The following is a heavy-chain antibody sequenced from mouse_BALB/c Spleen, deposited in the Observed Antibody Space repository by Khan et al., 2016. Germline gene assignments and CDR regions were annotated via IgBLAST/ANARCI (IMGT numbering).Heavy chain of an antibody. CDR3: ARGGRSDYYAMDY. Sequence: QVQLQQSGAELARPGASVKLSCKASAYTFTDYYINWVKQRTGQGLEWIGEIYPGSGNTYYNEKFKGKAILTADKSSSTAYMQLSSLTSEDSAGYFCARGGRSDYYAMDYWGQGTSVTVSS. V-gene: IGHV1-77*01. CDR2: IYPGSGNT. CDR1: AYTFTDYY. D-gene: IGHD1-1*01. J-gene: IGHJ4*01.